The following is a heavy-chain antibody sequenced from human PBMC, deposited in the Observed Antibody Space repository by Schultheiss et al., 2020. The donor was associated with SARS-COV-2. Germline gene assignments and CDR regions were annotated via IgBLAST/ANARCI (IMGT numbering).Heavy chain of an antibody. D-gene: IGHD3-22*01. J-gene: IGHJ4*02. CDR1: GGFISSNY. V-gene: IGHV4-59*01. Sequence: SQTLSLTCTVSGGFISSNYWSWIRQSPGKGLEWIGNIYYSGSTKNNPSLRSRVDISVDTSKKQFSLKLSSVTAEDTAVYYCARLRYDSSGYAFDYWGQGTLVTVSS. CDR3: ARLRYDSSGYAFDY. CDR2: IYYSGST.